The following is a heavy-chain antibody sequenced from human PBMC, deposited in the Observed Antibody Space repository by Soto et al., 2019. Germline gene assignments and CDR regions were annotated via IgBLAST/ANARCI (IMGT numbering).Heavy chain of an antibody. Sequence: SETLSLTCTVSGGSVSSGSYYWSWIRQPPGKGLEWIGYIYYSGSTNYNPSLKSRVTMSVDTSKQEFSLKLSSVTAADTALYYCARGGQDFWSGPFDYWGRGALVTVSS. CDR3: ARGGQDFWSGPFDY. D-gene: IGHD3-3*01. V-gene: IGHV4-61*01. CDR2: IYYSGST. CDR1: GGSVSSGSYY. J-gene: IGHJ4*02.